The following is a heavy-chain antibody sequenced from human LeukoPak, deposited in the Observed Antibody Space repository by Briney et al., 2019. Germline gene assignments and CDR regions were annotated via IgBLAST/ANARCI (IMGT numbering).Heavy chain of an antibody. CDR1: GGSISSYY. J-gene: IGHJ4*02. CDR2: IYYSGST. D-gene: IGHD5-24*01. V-gene: IGHV4-59*01. Sequence: SETLSLTCTVSGGSISSYYWSWIRQPPGKGLEWIGYIYYSGSTNYNPSLKSRVTISVDTSKNQFFLILSSVTAADTAVYYCARVRDGYNYGGFDYWGQGTLVTVSS. CDR3: ARVRDGYNYGGFDY.